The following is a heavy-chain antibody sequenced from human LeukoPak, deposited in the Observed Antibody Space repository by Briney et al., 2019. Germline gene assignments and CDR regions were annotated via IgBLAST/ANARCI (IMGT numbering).Heavy chain of an antibody. Sequence: GGSLRLSCGASGFTFSNYVMSWVRQAPGQGLEWVPTIAAADSGTYYAASVKGQFTISRDNSKHTLHLQMNGLRAEDTAVYYCATRGTTATKYFEDWGQGTLVTVSS. V-gene: IGHV3-23*01. CDR1: GFTFSNYV. CDR3: ATRGTTATKYFED. D-gene: IGHD1-1*01. J-gene: IGHJ4*02. CDR2: IAAADSGT.